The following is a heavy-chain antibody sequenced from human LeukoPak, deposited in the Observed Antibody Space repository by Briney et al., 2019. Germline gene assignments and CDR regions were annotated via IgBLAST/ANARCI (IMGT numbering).Heavy chain of an antibody. Sequence: PSQTLSLTCTVSGDSISSGGYYWSWIRQPPGKGLEWIGYIYHTGSTYYNPSLKSRVTISVDTSKNQFSLKLSSVTAADTAVYYCARHLGAPGFDPWGQGTLVTVSS. CDR3: ARHLGAPGFDP. J-gene: IGHJ5*02. V-gene: IGHV4-30-2*01. CDR1: GDSISSGGYY. D-gene: IGHD1-26*01. CDR2: IYHTGST.